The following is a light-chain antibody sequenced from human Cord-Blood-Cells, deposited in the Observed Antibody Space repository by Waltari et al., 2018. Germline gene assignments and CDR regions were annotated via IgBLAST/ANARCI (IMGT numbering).Light chain of an antibody. V-gene: IGLV2-23*01. Sequence: QSALTQPASVSASPGQSITISCTGTSSDVGSYNLVSWYQQHPAKAPKLMSYEGSKRPSGVSNRFSGSKSGNTASLTISGLQAEDEADYYCCSYAGSSTYVFGTGTKVTVL. CDR3: CSYAGSSTYV. CDR1: SSDVGSYNL. J-gene: IGLJ1*01. CDR2: EGS.